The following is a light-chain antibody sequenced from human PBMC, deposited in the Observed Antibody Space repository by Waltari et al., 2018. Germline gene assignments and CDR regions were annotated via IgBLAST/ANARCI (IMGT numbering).Light chain of an antibody. CDR3: QTGGHGTWV. V-gene: IGLV4-69*01. CDR2: VNSDGSH. CDR1: SGHSSNI. J-gene: IGLJ3*02. Sequence: QLVLTQSPSASASLGASVKLTCTLRSGHSSNILARNQQQPEKGPRYLMKVNSDGSHTKGDEIPDRFSGSSSGAERYLTISSVQSEDEADYYCQTGGHGTWVFGGGTKLTVL.